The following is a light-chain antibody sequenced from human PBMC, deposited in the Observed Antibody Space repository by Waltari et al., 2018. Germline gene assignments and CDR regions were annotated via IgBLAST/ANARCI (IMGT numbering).Light chain of an antibody. CDR1: STDVGAYNF. CDR3: SSYTTSTTLL. Sequence: QSALTQPASVSGSPGQSITISCTGSSTDVGAYNFVSWYQQHPSKVPKLILYDVGNRPSGISHRFSASKSGNTASLTISGLQEEDEGEYYCSSYTTSTTLLFGTGTRLTVL. CDR2: DVG. J-gene: IGLJ1*01. V-gene: IGLV2-14*01.